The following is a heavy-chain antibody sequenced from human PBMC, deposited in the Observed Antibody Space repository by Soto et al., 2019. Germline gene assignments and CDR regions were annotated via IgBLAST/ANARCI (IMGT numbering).Heavy chain of an antibody. CDR1: GYTFIGYY. CDR3: ARFESSSWFVFDY. CDR2: INPNNSGT. Sequence: ASVKVSCKASGYTFIGYYMHWVRQAPGQGLEWMGWINPNNSGTNYAQNFQGRVTMTRDTSISTAYMEMSRLRSDDTAVYYCARFESSSWFVFDYWGQGTQVTVSS. V-gene: IGHV1-2*02. J-gene: IGHJ4*02. D-gene: IGHD6-13*01.